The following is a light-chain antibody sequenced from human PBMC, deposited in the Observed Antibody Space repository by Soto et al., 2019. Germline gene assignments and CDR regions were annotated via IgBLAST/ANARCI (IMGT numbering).Light chain of an antibody. CDR1: QSVSSN. Sequence: EIVMTQSPATLSVSPGERATLSCRASQSVSSNFAWYQQKPGQAPRLLIYGASTRATGIPVRFSGSGSGTEFTLTISSLQSEDFAIYYCQQYNNWPWTFGQGTKVDI. CDR3: QQYNNWPWT. V-gene: IGKV3D-15*01. CDR2: GAS. J-gene: IGKJ1*01.